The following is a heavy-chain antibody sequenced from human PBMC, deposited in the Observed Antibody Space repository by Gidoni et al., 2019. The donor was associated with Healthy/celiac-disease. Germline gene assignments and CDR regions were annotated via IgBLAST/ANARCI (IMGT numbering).Heavy chain of an antibody. CDR2: INHSGST. Sequence: QVQLQHRGAGRCMPSETMSLTCAVHGGSSSGYYWSWIRQPPGKGLEWIGEINHSGSTNYNPSLKSRVTISVDTSKNQFSLKLSSVTAADTAVYYCARGHRRAAAVAFDIWGQGTMVTVSS. D-gene: IGHD6-13*01. CDR1: GGSSSGYY. J-gene: IGHJ3*02. CDR3: ARGHRRAAAVAFDI. V-gene: IGHV4-34*01.